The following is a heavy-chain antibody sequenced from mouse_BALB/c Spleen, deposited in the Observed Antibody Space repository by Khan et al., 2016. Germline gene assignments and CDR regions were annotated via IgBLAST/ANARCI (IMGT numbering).Heavy chain of an antibody. CDR1: GYSITSDYG. J-gene: IGHJ2*01. V-gene: IGHV3-2*02. CDR3: ARGRVFDY. Sequence: EVQLQESGPGLVKPSQSLSLTCTVTGYSITSDYGWNWIRQFPGNKLEWMGYISYSGSTSYNPSLKSRISITRDTSKNQFFLQLNSVTTEDTATYYWARGRVFDYWGQGTTLTVSS. CDR2: ISYSGST.